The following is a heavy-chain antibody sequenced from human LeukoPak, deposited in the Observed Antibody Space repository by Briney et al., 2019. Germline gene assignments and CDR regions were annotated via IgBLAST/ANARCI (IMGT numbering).Heavy chain of an antibody. Sequence: GGSLRLSCAASGFSFGGYALHWVRQAPGKGLEWVASISWNSGDIVHADSVKGRFTISRDNSKNTLYLQMNSLRAEDTAVYYCARGSIQLWVLAQMDYWGQGTLVTVSS. D-gene: IGHD5-18*01. V-gene: IGHV3-9*01. CDR1: GFSFGGYA. J-gene: IGHJ4*02. CDR2: ISWNSGDI. CDR3: ARGSIQLWVLAQMDY.